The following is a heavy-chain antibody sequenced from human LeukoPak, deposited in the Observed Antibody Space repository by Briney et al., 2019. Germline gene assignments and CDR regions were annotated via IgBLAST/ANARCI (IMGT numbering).Heavy chain of an antibody. Sequence: PSETLSLTCAVYGGSFSGYYWSWIRQPPGKGLEWIGEINHSGSTNHNPSLKSRVTISVDTSKNQFSLKLSSVTAADTAVYYCARSLTMASGMDVWGQGTTVTVSS. CDR2: INHSGST. V-gene: IGHV4-34*01. CDR1: GGSFSGYY. D-gene: IGHD4/OR15-4a*01. J-gene: IGHJ6*02. CDR3: ARSLTMASGMDV.